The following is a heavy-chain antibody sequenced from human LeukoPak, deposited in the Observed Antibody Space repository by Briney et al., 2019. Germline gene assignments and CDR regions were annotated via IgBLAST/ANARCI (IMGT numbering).Heavy chain of an antibody. D-gene: IGHD1-1*01. CDR2: INSDGSST. Sequence: GGSLRLSCAASGFTFSSYWMHWVRQAPGKGLVWVSRINSDGSSTSYADSVKGRFTISRDNAKNTLYLQTNSLRAEDTAVYYCAREYNWNDGDYGMDVWGQGTTVTVSS. J-gene: IGHJ6*02. CDR3: AREYNWNDGDYGMDV. CDR1: GFTFSSYW. V-gene: IGHV3-74*01.